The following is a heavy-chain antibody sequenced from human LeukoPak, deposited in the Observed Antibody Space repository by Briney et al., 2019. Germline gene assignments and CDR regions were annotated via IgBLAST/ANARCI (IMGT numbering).Heavy chain of an antibody. J-gene: IGHJ6*02. V-gene: IGHV3-53*01. CDR3: AKVPEAGTGYGMDV. Sequence: GESLRLSCVDLGGRLIINKKNWVRHSPQKELEWLSMMISGGSVDYADSVKSRFSISKDTSRNTIYLQMNSLRVEDTAIYYCAKVPEAGTGYGMDVWGQGTTVTVS. CDR2: MISGGSV. D-gene: IGHD2-2*01. CDR1: GRLIINK.